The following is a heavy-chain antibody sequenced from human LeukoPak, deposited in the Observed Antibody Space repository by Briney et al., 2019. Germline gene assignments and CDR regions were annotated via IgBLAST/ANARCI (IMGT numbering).Heavy chain of an antibody. V-gene: IGHV3-7*01. J-gene: IGHJ4*02. Sequence: GGSLRLSCEGSGFTFSDYWMGWVRQAPGKGLEWVANINPAGRDTYYVGSVKGRFTISRDNVKKSTFLQMDSLRVEETAFYHCVRWGVPAVMQDWGQGTLVTVSS. CDR2: INPAGRDT. D-gene: IGHD2-2*01. CDR3: VRWGVPAVMQD. CDR1: GFTFSDYW.